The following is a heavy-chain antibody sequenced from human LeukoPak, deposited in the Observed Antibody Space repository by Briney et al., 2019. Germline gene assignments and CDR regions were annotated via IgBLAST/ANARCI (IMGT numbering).Heavy chain of an antibody. Sequence: SVKVSCKASGGTFYTYGLSWVRQAPGQGLEWMGRIKPILGRPSYAQKFQGRLTITADKSTDTAYMDLSSLRSEDTAVYYCATLMPPSLARGVNPAAAFDIWGQGTTVTVSS. CDR1: GGTFYTYG. CDR3: ATLMPPSLARGVNPAAAFDI. D-gene: IGHD3-10*01. J-gene: IGHJ3*02. V-gene: IGHV1-69*04. CDR2: IKPILGRP.